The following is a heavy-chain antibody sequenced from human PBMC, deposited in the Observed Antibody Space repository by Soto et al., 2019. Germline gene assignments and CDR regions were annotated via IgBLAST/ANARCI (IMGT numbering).Heavy chain of an antibody. Sequence: EVQLVESGGGLVQPGGSLRLSCTASGFTFRTYWMSWVRQAPGKGLEWVANIKEDGSEKYYVDSVKGRFTISRDNAKNSLYLQMNSLRAEDTAVYYCARVGDGYSSSSTDYWGQGTLVTVSS. D-gene: IGHD6-6*01. V-gene: IGHV3-7*05. CDR2: IKEDGSEK. CDR3: ARVGDGYSSSSTDY. CDR1: GFTFRTYW. J-gene: IGHJ4*02.